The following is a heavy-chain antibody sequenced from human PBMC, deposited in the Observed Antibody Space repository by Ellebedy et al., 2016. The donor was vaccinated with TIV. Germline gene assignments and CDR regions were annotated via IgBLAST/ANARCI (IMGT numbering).Heavy chain of an antibody. D-gene: IGHD3-10*01. Sequence: SETLSLTCAVSGGSISSSNWWSWVRQPPGKGLEWIGEISHSGSTNYNPSLKSRVTISLDKSKNQFSLKLSSVTAADTAVYYCARVPTSLERITMVRGVTRGAFDIWGQGTMVTVSS. J-gene: IGHJ3*02. V-gene: IGHV4-4*02. CDR2: ISHSGST. CDR1: GGSISSSNW. CDR3: ARVPTSLERITMVRGVTRGAFDI.